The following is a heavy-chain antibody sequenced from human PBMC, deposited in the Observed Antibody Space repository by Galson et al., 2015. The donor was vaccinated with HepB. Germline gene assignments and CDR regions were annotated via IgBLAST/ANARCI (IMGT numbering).Heavy chain of an antibody. CDR3: ARGRYYYDTSGNNFRMPPDY. D-gene: IGHD3-22*01. CDR1: GFTVSSSY. V-gene: IGHV3-53*01. J-gene: IGHJ4*02. Sequence: SLRLSCAASGFTVSSSYMTWVRQAPGKGLEWVSVIYGGGSNYYADSVKGRFTISRDNSKNTLYLQRNSLRAEDTAVYYCARGRYYYDTSGNNFRMPPDYWGQGTLVTVSS. CDR2: IYGGGSN.